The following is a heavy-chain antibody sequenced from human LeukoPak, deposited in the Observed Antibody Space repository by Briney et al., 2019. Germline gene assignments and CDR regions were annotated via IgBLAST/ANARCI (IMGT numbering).Heavy chain of an antibody. D-gene: IGHD1-1*01. CDR3: VRTGPVSGWFDP. J-gene: IGHJ5*02. Sequence: SAPSLVTPTQTLTLTCTFSGFSLRTRGMCVSWIRQPPGQALEWLARIDWDNDKYNTTSLKTRLTISKDTSKNQVVLTMTNMDPVDTATYYGVRTGPVSGWFDPWGQGTLVTVSS. CDR2: IDWDNDK. V-gene: IGHV2-70*11. CDR1: GFSLRTRGMC.